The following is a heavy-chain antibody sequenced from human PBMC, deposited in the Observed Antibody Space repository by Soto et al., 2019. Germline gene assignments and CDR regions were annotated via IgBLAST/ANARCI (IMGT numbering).Heavy chain of an antibody. J-gene: IGHJ5*02. CDR2: IYYSGST. V-gene: IGHV4-39*01. D-gene: IGHD6-19*01. CDR1: GGSISSSSYY. Sequence: SETLSLTCTVSGGSISSSSYYWGWIRQPPGKGLEWIGSIYYSGSTYYNPSLKSRVTVSVDTSKNQFPLKLSSVTAADTAVYYCARLGSSGWFADWFDPWGQGTLVTVSS. CDR3: ARLGSSGWFADWFDP.